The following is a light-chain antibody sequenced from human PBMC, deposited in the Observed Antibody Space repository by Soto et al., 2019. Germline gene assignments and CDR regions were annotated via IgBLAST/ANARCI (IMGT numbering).Light chain of an antibody. CDR1: QSVSSSY. V-gene: IGKV3-20*01. CDR2: GAS. J-gene: IGKJ4*01. Sequence: SVLTQSPGTLSLSPGERATLSCRASQSVSSSYLAWYQQKPGQAPRLLIYGASSRATGIPDRFSGSGSGTDFTLTISRLEPEDFAVYYCQQYDSSPLTFGGGTKVEIK. CDR3: QQYDSSPLT.